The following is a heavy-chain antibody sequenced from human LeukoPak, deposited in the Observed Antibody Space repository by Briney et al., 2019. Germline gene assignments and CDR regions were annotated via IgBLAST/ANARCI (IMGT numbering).Heavy chain of an antibody. CDR1: GYSISGGYY. V-gene: IGHV4-38-2*02. D-gene: IGHD3-16*01. Sequence: PSETLSLTCSVSGYSISGGYYWGWIRQPPGQGLEWIGSIYHSGNTLYKPSLKSRVTISVDTSKNQFSLKLNSVTAPDTAVYYCARVPRGGDRFDPWGQGTLVTVSS. CDR3: ARVPRGGDRFDP. CDR2: IYHSGNT. J-gene: IGHJ5*02.